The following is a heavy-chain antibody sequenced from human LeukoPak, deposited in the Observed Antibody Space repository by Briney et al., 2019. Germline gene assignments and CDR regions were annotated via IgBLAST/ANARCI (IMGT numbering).Heavy chain of an antibody. V-gene: IGHV4-31*11. Sequence: SETLSLTCAVYGGSFSGYYWSWIRQHPGKGLEWIGYIYYSGSTYYNPSLKSRVTISVDTSKNQFSLKLSSVTAADTAVYYCARDGREMATTYWGQGTLVTVSS. CDR1: GGSFSGYY. D-gene: IGHD5-24*01. J-gene: IGHJ4*02. CDR2: IYYSGST. CDR3: ARDGREMATTY.